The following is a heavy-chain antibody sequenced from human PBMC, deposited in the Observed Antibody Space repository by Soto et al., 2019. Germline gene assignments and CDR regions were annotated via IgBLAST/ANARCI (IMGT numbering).Heavy chain of an antibody. CDR2: ISSSSSTI. CDR1: GFTFSSYS. D-gene: IGHD2-2*01. J-gene: IGHJ6*02. CDR3: ARVLFPAANSRYDMDV. V-gene: IGHV3-48*02. Sequence: VGSLRLSCAASGFTFSSYSMNWVRQAPGKGLECVSYISSSSSTIYYADSVKGRFTISRDNAKNSLFLQMNSLRDEDTAVYYCARVLFPAANSRYDMDVWGQGTTVTVSS.